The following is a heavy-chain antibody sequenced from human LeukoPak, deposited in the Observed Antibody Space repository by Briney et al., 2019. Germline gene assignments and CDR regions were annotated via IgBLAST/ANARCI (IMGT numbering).Heavy chain of an antibody. CDR2: IYHSGST. CDR1: GGSISSGGYS. CDR3: ARASPCSGGSCYWFDP. J-gene: IGHJ5*02. Sequence: PSETLSLTCAVSGGSISSGGYSWSWIRQPPGKGLEWIGYIYHSGSTYYNPSLKSRVTISVDRSKNQFSLKLSSVTAADTAVYYCARASPCSGGSCYWFDPWAREPWSPSPQ. V-gene: IGHV4-30-2*01. D-gene: IGHD2-15*01.